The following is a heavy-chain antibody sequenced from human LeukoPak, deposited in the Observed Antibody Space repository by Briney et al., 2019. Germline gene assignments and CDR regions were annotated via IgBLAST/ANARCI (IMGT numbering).Heavy chain of an antibody. CDR2: IGPSGSDI. J-gene: IGHJ4*02. D-gene: IGHD2-15*01. V-gene: IGHV3-11*01. CDR1: GFTFSDHY. CDR3: GRTARLLDS. Sequence: PGGSLRLSCAASGFTFSDHYMNWVRQVPGKGLEWVSCIGPSGSDINYIDSVKGRFTISRDNAKNSLFLQMNSLRVEDTAVYCCGRTARLLDSWGQGTLVTVSS.